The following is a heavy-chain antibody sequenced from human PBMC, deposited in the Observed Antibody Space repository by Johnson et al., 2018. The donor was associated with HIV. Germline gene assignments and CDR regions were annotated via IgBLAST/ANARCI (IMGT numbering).Heavy chain of an antibody. CDR2: IRYDGSNK. D-gene: IGHD4-17*01. CDR3: ARPGGDYSAFDI. J-gene: IGHJ3*02. V-gene: IGHV3-30*02. Sequence: QVQLVESGGGVVQPGGSLRLSCAASGFTFRSYGLNWVRQAPGKGLEWVAFIRYDGSNKYYADSVKGRFTISRDNSKNTLYLQMNSLRAEDTAVYYCARPGGDYSAFDIWGQGTMVTVSS. CDR1: GFTFRSYG.